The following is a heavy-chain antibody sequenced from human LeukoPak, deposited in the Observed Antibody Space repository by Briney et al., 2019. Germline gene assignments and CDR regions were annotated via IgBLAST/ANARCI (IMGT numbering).Heavy chain of an antibody. CDR2: IYHSGST. Sequence: SQTLSLTRAVSGGSISSGGSSWSWIRQPPGKGLEWIGYIYHSGSTYYNPSLKSRVTISVDRSKNQFSLKLSSVTAADTAVYYCASTSQYYYYYGMDVWGQGTTVTVSS. J-gene: IGHJ6*02. V-gene: IGHV4-30-2*01. CDR1: GGSISSGGSS. CDR3: ASTSQYYYYYGMDV.